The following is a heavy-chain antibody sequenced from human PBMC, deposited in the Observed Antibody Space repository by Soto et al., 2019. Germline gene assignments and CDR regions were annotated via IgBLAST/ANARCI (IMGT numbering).Heavy chain of an antibody. V-gene: IGHV4-34*01. Sequence: SETLSLTCAVYGGSFSGYYWSWIRQPPGKGLEWIGEINHSGSTNYNPSLKSRVTISVDTSKNQFSLKLSSVTAADTAVYYCAWRRNYAGDYWGQGTLVTVSS. CDR1: GGSFSGYY. CDR2: INHSGST. D-gene: IGHD1-7*01. CDR3: AWRRNYAGDY. J-gene: IGHJ4*02.